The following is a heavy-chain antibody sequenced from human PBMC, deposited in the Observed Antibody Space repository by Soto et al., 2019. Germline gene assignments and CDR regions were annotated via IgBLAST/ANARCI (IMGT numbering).Heavy chain of an antibody. D-gene: IGHD3-9*01. CDR1: GFTLSISA. CDR2: ISASGDRS. V-gene: IGHV3-23*01. CDR3: ATDSPPILRYSHAP. Sequence: VVSLSLSCTASGFTLSISAMIWVRQAPGKGLEWVSFISASGDRSYYADSVKGRFTISRDNYKNMLYLQMNSLRAADTAVYYCATDSPPILRYSHAPWGQGTLVTVSS. J-gene: IGHJ5*02.